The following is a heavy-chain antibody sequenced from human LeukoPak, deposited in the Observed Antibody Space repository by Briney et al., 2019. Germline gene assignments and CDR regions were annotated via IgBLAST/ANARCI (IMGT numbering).Heavy chain of an antibody. CDR3: ARDDYYAIDY. V-gene: IGHV3-30-3*01. J-gene: IGHJ4*02. D-gene: IGHD3-10*01. Sequence: GGSLRLSCAASGFTFSSYAMHWVRQAPGKGLEWVAVISYDGSNKYYADSVKGRFTISRDNSKNTLHLQMNSLRAEDTAVYYCARDDYYAIDYWGQGTLVTVSS. CDR1: GFTFSSYA. CDR2: ISYDGSNK.